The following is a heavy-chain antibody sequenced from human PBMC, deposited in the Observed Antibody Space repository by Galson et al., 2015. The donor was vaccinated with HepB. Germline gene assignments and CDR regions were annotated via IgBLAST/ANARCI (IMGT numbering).Heavy chain of an antibody. CDR2: IYWNDDK. V-gene: IGHV2-5*01. CDR3: VHSRKLGMNFDY. J-gene: IGHJ4*02. D-gene: IGHD7-27*01. Sequence: PALVKPTQTLTLTCAFSGFSLTTSGVVLGWIRQPPGKALEWLALIYWNDDKRYSPSLKSRLTITRDTSKNQVFLALTNMDPVDTGTYYCVHSRKLGMNFDYWGQGILVTVSS. CDR1: GFSLTTSGVV.